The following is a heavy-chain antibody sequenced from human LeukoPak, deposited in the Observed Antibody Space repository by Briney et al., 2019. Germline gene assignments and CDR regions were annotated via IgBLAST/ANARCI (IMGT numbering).Heavy chain of an antibody. CDR2: INHSGST. D-gene: IGHD6-13*01. Sequence: SETLSLTCAVYGGSFSGYYWSWIRQPPGKGLEWIGEINHSGSTNYNPSLKSRVTISVDTSKNQFSLKLSSVTAADTAVYHCARRYSSSWYYYYGMDVWGQGTTVTVSS. J-gene: IGHJ6*02. CDR3: ARRYSSSWYYYYGMDV. CDR1: GGSFSGYY. V-gene: IGHV4-34*01.